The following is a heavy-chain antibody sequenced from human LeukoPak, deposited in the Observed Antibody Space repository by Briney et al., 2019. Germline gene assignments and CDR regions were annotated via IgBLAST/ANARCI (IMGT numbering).Heavy chain of an antibody. CDR2: IYSGGST. CDR3: ATGDYDGLSLDY. V-gene: IGHV3-53*01. J-gene: IGHJ4*02. CDR1: GFTVSSNY. Sequence: GGSLRLSCAASGFTVSSNYMSRVRQAPGKGLEWVSVIYSGGSTYYADSVKGRFTISRDNSKNTLYLQMNSLRAEDTAVYYCATGDYDGLSLDYWGQGTLVTVSS. D-gene: IGHD4-17*01.